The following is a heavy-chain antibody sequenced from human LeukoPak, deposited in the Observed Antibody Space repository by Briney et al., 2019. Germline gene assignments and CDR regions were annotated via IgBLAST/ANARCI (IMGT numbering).Heavy chain of an antibody. J-gene: IGHJ4*02. CDR2: MYDSGTT. V-gene: IGHV4-59*01. CDR1: GGSISSDD. CDR3: ARGVSYCSGGTCNLFFEY. Sequence: SETLSLTCSVSGGSISSDDWSWIRQPPGKGLEWIGHMYDSGTTSYNPSLKSRVTISVDTPKNQFSLKLSSVTPADTAVYFCARGVSYCSGGTCNLFFEYWGQGNLVTVSS. D-gene: IGHD2-15*01.